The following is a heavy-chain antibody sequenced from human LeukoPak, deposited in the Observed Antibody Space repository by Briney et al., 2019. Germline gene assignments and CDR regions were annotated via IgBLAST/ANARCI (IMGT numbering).Heavy chain of an antibody. D-gene: IGHD6-13*01. CDR3: ARGPGIANFDY. V-gene: IGHV4-4*02. CDR1: GGSITSSNW. Sequence: SETLSLTCAVSGGSITSSNWWSWVRQPPGKGLEWIGEIYHSGTTNYNPSLKNRVTMSVDTSRNQISLNLSSVTAADTAVYYCARGPGIANFDYWGQGTLVTVSS. J-gene: IGHJ4*02. CDR2: IYHSGTT.